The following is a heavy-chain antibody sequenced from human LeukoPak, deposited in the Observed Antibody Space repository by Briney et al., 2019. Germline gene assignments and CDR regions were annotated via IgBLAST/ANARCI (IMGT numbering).Heavy chain of an antibody. J-gene: IGHJ6*03. CDR2: ISSSSSTI. Sequence: GGSLRLSCAASGFTFSNYRMNWVRQAPGKGLEWVSYISSSSSTIHYADSVKGRFTISRDNAKNSLFLQMNSLRAEDTAVYYWARDVPGSSYYYYMDVGGKGATVTVSS. V-gene: IGHV3-48*01. CDR1: GFTFSNYR. CDR3: ARDVPGSSYYYYMDV. D-gene: IGHD6-6*01.